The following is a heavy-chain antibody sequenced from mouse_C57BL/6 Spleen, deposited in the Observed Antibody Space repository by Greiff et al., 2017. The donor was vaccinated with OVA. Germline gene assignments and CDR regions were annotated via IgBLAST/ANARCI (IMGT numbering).Heavy chain of an antibody. V-gene: IGHV2-9-1*01. CDR1: GFSLTSYA. D-gene: IGHD1-1*01. J-gene: IGHJ4*01. CDR3: ARMGGRSGDYAMDY. CDR2: IWTGGGT. Sequence: VQLVESGPGLVAPSQSLSITCTVSGFSLTSYAISWVRQPPGKGLEWLGVIWTGGGTNYNSALKSRLSISKDNSKSQVFLKMNSLQTDDTARYYCARMGGRSGDYAMDYWGQGTSVTVSS.